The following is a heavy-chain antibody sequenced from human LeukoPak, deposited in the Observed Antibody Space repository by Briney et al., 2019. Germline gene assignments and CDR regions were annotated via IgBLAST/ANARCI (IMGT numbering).Heavy chain of an antibody. CDR1: GFTFSSYA. D-gene: IGHD3-16*01. CDR2: ISYDGGNR. J-gene: IGHJ4*02. V-gene: IGHV3-30-3*01. CDR3: ARERGYDYVWDIYHPFDY. Sequence: SGGSLRLSCAASGFTFSSYALHWVRQAPGKGLEWVASISYDGGNRYYADSVRGRCTISRDNSKTILYLQMNSLRAEDAAVYYCARERGYDYVWDIYHPFDYWGQGTLVTVSS.